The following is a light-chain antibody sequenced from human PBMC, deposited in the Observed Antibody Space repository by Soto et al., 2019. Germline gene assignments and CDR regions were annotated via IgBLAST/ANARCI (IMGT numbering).Light chain of an antibody. Sequence: QSALTQPPSASASPGQSVTISCTGTSSDVGGYDYVSWYQHHPGKAPKLIIFEVTKRPSGVPGRFYGSKSGNTASLTVSGLQADDEAFYYCTSYGGSNNYLIFGGGTKLTVL. CDR1: SSDVGGYDY. V-gene: IGLV2-8*01. CDR3: TSYGGSNNYLI. CDR2: EVT. J-gene: IGLJ2*01.